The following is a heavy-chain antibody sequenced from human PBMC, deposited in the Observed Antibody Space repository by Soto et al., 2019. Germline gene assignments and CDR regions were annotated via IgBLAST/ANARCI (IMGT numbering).Heavy chain of an antibody. D-gene: IGHD3-3*01. CDR3: ARAPILRFLEWLTEDYYYYMDV. J-gene: IGHJ6*03. V-gene: IGHV4-59*01. CDR2: IYYSGST. CDR1: GGPIRSYY. Sequence: SETLSLTSTVSGGPIRSYYWSWIRQPPGKGLEWIGYIYYSGSTNYNPSLKSRVTISVDTSKNQFSLKLSSVTAADTAVYYCARAPILRFLEWLTEDYYYYMDVWGKGTTVTVSS.